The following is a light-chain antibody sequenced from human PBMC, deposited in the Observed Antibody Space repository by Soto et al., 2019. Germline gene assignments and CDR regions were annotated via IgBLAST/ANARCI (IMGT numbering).Light chain of an antibody. CDR3: HEYDRLPYA. CDR2: KAS. CDR1: QSLSYW. Sequence: DIQMTQSPSTLSASVGDTVTITCRASQSLSYWWAWYQQKPGQAPKPLIHKASTLESGAPSRFSRSGSGTELTLTISCLPPDGFATLYGHEYDRLPYAFGQGSNLEI. J-gene: IGKJ2*01. V-gene: IGKV1-5*03.